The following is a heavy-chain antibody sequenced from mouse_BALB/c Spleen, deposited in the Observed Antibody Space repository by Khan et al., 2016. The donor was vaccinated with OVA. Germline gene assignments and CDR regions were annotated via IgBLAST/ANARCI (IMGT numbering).Heavy chain of an antibody. V-gene: IGHV1-4*01. CDR1: GYTFTSYT. Sequence: VQLQQSGAELARPGASVKMSCKASGYTFTSYTIHWIKKRPGQGLEWIGYINPSNGYTNYNQKFKDKATLTTDKSYTTAYLQLSSLTSDDAAVYNCVRDGAYHRNDGLFAYWGQGTLVTVSA. CDR2: INPSNGYT. CDR3: VRDGAYHRNDGLFAY. J-gene: IGHJ3*01. D-gene: IGHD2-14*01.